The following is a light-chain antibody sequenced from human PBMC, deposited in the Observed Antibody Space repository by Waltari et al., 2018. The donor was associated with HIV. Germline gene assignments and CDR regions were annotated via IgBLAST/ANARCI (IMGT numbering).Light chain of an antibody. CDR1: DTNLSYQTF. V-gene: IGLV2-14*01. CDR3: SSYTSMKRLV. CDR2: GVS. Sequence: QSALPQPASVSGSPGQSINISCRGIDTNLSYQTFVSWYQQHPGKPPRLVLFGVSNRPSGLSPRFSGIRSGSTASLTISGLRSEDEGVYFCSSYTSMKRLVFGGGTELTV. J-gene: IGLJ2*01.